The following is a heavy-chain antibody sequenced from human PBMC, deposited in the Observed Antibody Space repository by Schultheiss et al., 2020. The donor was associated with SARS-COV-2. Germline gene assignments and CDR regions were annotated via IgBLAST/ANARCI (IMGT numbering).Heavy chain of an antibody. Sequence: SQTLSLTCTVSGGSISSYYWSWIRQPPGKGLEWIGYIYYSGSTNYNPSLKSRVTMSVDTSKNQFSLKLSSVTAADTAVYYCARVGSSWYLEFDYWGQGTLVTVSS. V-gene: IGHV4-59*01. CDR2: IYYSGST. J-gene: IGHJ4*02. CDR3: ARVGSSWYLEFDY. D-gene: IGHD6-13*01. CDR1: GGSISSYY.